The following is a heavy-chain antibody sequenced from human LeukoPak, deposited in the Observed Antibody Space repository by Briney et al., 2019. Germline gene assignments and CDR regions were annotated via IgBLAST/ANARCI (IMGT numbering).Heavy chain of an antibody. Sequence: LVKVSCKASGGTFSSYAISWVRQAPGQGLEWMGGIIPMFGTPNYAQKFQGRVTITTDESTSTAYMELSSLRSEDTAVYYCARGRSIRGWDYFDYWGQETLVTVSS. CDR3: ARGRSIRGWDYFDY. J-gene: IGHJ4*02. CDR1: GGTFSSYA. CDR2: IIPMFGTP. V-gene: IGHV1-69*05. D-gene: IGHD6-19*01.